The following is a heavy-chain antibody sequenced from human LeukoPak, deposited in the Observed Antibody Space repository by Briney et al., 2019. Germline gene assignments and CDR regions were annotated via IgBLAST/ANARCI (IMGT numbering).Heavy chain of an antibody. CDR2: ISGSGGST. CDR3: VSGSYFRFDY. V-gene: IGHV3-23*01. J-gene: IGHJ4*02. Sequence: GGSLRLSCAASGFTFSSYGMNWVRQAPGRGLEWVSTISGSGGSTYYADSVKGRFTISRDNSKNTLYLQMNSLRAEDTAVYYCVSGSYFRFDYWGQGTLVTVSS. D-gene: IGHD1-26*01. CDR1: GFTFSSYG.